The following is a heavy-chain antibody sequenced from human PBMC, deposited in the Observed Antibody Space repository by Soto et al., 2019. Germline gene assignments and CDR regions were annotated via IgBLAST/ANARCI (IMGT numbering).Heavy chain of an antibody. CDR2: INHSGST. CDR3: ARGGYYYGSEGLIDY. Sequence: PSETLALTCAVYGGSFSGDYWSWIRQPPGKGLEWIGEINHSGSTNYNPSLKSRVTISVDTSKNQFSLKLSSVTAADTAVYYCARGGYYYGSEGLIDYWGQGTLVTVSS. V-gene: IGHV4-34*01. D-gene: IGHD3-10*01. CDR1: GGSFSGDY. J-gene: IGHJ4*02.